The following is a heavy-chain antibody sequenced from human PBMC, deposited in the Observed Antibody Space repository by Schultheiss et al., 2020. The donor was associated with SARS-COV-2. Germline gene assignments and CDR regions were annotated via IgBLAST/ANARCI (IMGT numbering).Heavy chain of an antibody. CDR2: INSDGSST. CDR1: GFTFSSYW. D-gene: IGHD3-10*01. Sequence: GGSLRLSCAASGFTFSSYWMHWVRQAPGKGLVWVSRINSDGSSTSYADSVKGRFTISRDNAKNTLYLQMNSLRAEDTAVYYCARGPYYGAFDIWGQGTMVTVSS. CDR3: ARGPYYGAFDI. J-gene: IGHJ3*02. V-gene: IGHV3-74*01.